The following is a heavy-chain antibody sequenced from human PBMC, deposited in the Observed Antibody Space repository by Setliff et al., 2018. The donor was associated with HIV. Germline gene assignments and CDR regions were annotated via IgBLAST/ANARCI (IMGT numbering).Heavy chain of an antibody. CDR3: ARVAKDSSFFSASGPTYFDP. Sequence: SETLSLTCTISGGSMRNFYWSWIRQAPGGRLQWIGHIHYSGIVNYSPSLRSRLTISAQTSKNQFSLTLKSVTAADTGIYFCARVAKDSSFFSASGPTYFDPWGHGTLVTVSS. D-gene: IGHD3-10*01. CDR1: GGSMRNFY. CDR2: IHYSGIV. J-gene: IGHJ5*02. V-gene: IGHV4-59*01.